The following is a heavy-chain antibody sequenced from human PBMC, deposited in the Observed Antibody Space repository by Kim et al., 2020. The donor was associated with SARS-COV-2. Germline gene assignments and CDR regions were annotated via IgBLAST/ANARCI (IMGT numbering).Heavy chain of an antibody. CDR1: RGSFSNYY. Sequence: SETLSLTCAVYRGSFSNYYWSWIRQPPGKGLEWIGEINHSGSTNYNPSLKSRVTISVDTSKNQFSLKLSSVTAADTAVYYCARAAIVVVPAALGLGLYYYYYMDVWGKGTTVTVSS. CDR2: INHSGST. D-gene: IGHD2-2*01. CDR3: ARAAIVVVPAALGLGLYYYYYMDV. V-gene: IGHV4-34*01. J-gene: IGHJ6*03.